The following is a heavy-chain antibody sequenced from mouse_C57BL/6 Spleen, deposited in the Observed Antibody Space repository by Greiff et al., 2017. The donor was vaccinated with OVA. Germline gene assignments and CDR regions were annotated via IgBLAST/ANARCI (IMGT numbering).Heavy chain of an antibody. CDR3: ENWHYGGPAY. J-gene: IGHJ3*01. CDR2: IYPRSGNT. V-gene: IGHV1-81*01. CDR1: GYTFTSYG. Sequence: QVQLKQSGAELARPGASVKLSCKASGYTFTSYGISWVKQRTGQGLEWIGEIYPRSGNTYYNEKFKGKATLTADKSSSTAYMELRSLTSEDSAVYVCENWHYGGPAYWGQGTLVTVSA. D-gene: IGHD1-1*01.